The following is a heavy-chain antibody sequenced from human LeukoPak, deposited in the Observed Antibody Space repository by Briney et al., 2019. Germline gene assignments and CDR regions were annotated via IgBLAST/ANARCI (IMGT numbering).Heavy chain of an antibody. J-gene: IGHJ4*02. CDR2: ISSDGGST. V-gene: IGHV3-64D*06. D-gene: IGHD3-10*01. Sequence: GGSLRLSCSASGFIFSRYGMHWVRQAPGKGLEYVSSISSDGGSTYYADSVKGRFTISRDNSKNTLYLQVNSLRPEDTAVYYSVKDQSESGRWWGQGTLVTVSS. CDR3: VKDQSESGRW. CDR1: GFIFSRYG.